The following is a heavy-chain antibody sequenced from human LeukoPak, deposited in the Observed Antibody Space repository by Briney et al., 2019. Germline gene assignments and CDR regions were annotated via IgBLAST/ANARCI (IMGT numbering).Heavy chain of an antibody. CDR2: IYTSGST. CDR1: GGSISSGSYY. Sequence: SQTLSLTCTVSGGSISSGSYYWSWIRQPAGKGLEWIGRIYTSGSTNYNPSLKSRVTISVDTSKNQFSLKLSSVTAADTAVYYCARDRDLWSGAFGSNWFDPWGQGTLVTVSS. V-gene: IGHV4-61*02. D-gene: IGHD3-3*01. CDR3: ARDRDLWSGAFGSNWFDP. J-gene: IGHJ5*02.